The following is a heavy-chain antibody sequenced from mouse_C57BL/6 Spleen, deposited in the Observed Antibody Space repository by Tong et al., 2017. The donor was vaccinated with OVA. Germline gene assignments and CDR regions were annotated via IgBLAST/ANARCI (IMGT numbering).Heavy chain of an antibody. CDR3: ARSDWDGYAMDY. J-gene: IGHJ4*01. D-gene: IGHD4-1*01. Sequence: VQLQQSGAELVRPGSSVKISCKASGYAFSSYWMNWVKQRPGQGLEWIGQIYPGDGDTNYNGKFKGKATLTADKSTSTAYMKLRRLTTEESAVYYCARSDWDGYAMDYWGQGTSVTVSS. CDR1: GYAFSSYW. V-gene: IGHV1-80*01. CDR2: IYPGDGDT.